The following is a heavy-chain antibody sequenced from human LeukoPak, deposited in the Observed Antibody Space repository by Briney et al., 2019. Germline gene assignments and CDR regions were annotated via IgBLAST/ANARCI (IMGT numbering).Heavy chain of an antibody. V-gene: IGHV3-23*01. D-gene: IGHD3-22*01. CDR2: ISGSGGST. CDR3: AKDGMIVGIPMDY. CDR1: GFTFSSYA. Sequence: GGSLRLSCTASGFTFSSYAMSWVRQAPGKGLEWVSAISGSGGSTYYADSVKGRFTISRDNSKNTLYLQMNSLRAEDTAVYYCAKDGMIVGIPMDYWGQGTLVTVSS. J-gene: IGHJ4*02.